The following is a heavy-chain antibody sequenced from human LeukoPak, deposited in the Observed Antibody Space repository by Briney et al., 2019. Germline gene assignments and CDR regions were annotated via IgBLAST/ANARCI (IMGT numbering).Heavy chain of an antibody. CDR2: FDPEDGET. CDR3: ATGQYQLLYGGYYHGMDV. V-gene: IGHV1-24*01. J-gene: IGHJ6*02. D-gene: IGHD2-2*02. Sequence: ASVKVSCKVSGYTLTELSMHWVRQAPGKGLEWMGGFDPEDGETIYAQKFQGRVTMTEDTSTDTAYMELSSLRSEDTAVYYCATGQYQLLYGGYYHGMDVWGQGTTVTVSS. CDR1: GYTLTELS.